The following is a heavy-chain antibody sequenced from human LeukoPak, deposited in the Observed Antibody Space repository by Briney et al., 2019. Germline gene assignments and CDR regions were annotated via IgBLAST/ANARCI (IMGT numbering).Heavy chain of an antibody. CDR1: GYTFITYY. CDR2: INPSGASA. CDR3: ARDVDYGDYELGY. J-gene: IGHJ4*02. V-gene: IGHV1-46*01. D-gene: IGHD4-17*01. Sequence: ASVKVSCKASGYTFITYYIHWVRQAPGQGLEWMGIINPSGASASCAQKFRGRVNMTRDTSTSTVYMELSSLRTEDTAVYYCARDVDYGDYELGYWGQGTLVTVSS.